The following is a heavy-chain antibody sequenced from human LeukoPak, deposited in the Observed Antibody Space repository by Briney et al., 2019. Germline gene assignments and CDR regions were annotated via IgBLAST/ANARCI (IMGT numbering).Heavy chain of an antibody. D-gene: IGHD3-22*01. Sequence: QPGGSLRLSCAASGFTFSSYWMSWVRQAPGKGLEWVANIKQDGREKYYVDSVKGRFTISRDNAKNSLYLQMNSLRAEDTAVYYCAREGGLLYYYDSSGYYPFDYWGQGTLVTVSS. CDR1: GFTFSSYW. CDR3: AREGGLLYYYDSSGYYPFDY. J-gene: IGHJ4*02. CDR2: IKQDGREK. V-gene: IGHV3-7*01.